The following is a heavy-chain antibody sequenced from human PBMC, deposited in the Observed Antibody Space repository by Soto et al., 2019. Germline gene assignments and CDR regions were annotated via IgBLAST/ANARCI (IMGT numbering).Heavy chain of an antibody. J-gene: IGHJ6*03. D-gene: IGHD3-10*01. CDR2: IDKVGTDS. CDR1: EFTFSGRS. V-gene: IGHV3-74*01. CDR3: ARGGFGPDV. Sequence: EVQLVESGGGLVQPGGSLRLSCAASEFTFSGRSVHWVRQAPGKGLVWVSGIDKVGTDSTYADSVKGRFTSSRDNAKNTVYLQMNGLGVEDTAVYYCARGGFGPDVWVKGTTVNVSS.